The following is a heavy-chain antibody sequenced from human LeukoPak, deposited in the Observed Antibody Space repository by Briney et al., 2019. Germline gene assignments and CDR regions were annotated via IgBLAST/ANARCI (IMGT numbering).Heavy chain of an antibody. CDR1: GGSISSGGYS. V-gene: IGHV4-30-2*01. D-gene: IGHD2-15*01. Sequence: KPSQTLSLTCAVSGGSISSGGYSWSWIRQPPGKGLEWIGYIYHSGSTYYNPSLKSRVTISVDRSKNQFSLKLSSVTAADTAVYYCARGSGGSPSSRGDAFDIWGQGTMVTVSS. CDR2: IYHSGST. J-gene: IGHJ3*02. CDR3: ARGSGGSPSSRGDAFDI.